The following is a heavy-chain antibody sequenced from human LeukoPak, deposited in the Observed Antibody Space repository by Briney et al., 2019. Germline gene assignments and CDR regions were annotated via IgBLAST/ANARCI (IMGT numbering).Heavy chain of an antibody. J-gene: IGHJ4*02. D-gene: IGHD1-26*01. V-gene: IGHV3-30*04. Sequence: GGSLRLSCAASGFTFSSYAMHWVRQAPGKGLEWVAVISYDGSNKYYADSVKGRFTISRDNSKNTLYLQMNSLRTEDTAVYYCARALKWELLQGSGYWGQGTLVTVSS. CDR3: ARALKWELLQGSGY. CDR1: GFTFSSYA. CDR2: ISYDGSNK.